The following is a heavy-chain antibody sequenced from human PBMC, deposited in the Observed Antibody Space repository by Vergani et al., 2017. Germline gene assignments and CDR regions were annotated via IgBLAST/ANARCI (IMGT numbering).Heavy chain of an antibody. CDR3: ARDERWELLGGRPFDY. CDR1: GFTFSSYS. D-gene: IGHD1-26*01. CDR2: ISSSGSTI. Sequence: EVQLVESGGGLVKPGGSLRLSCAASGFTFSSYSMNWVRQAPGKGLEWVSYISSSGSTIYYADSVKGRFTISRDNAKNSLYLQMNSLRAEDTAVYYCARDERWELLGGRPFDYWGQGTLVTVSS. V-gene: IGHV3-21*05. J-gene: IGHJ4*02.